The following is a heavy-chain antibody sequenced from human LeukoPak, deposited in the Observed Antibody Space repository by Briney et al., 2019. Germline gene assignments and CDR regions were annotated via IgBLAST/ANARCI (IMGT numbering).Heavy chain of an antibody. D-gene: IGHD6-19*01. CDR2: IKQDGSEK. V-gene: IGHV3-7*01. CDR1: GFTFRRYW. Sequence: GGSLRLSCASSGFTFRRYWMSWVRQAPGKGLEWVANIKQDGSEKYYVDSVKDRFTISRDNANNSLYLQMNSLRAEDTAVYYCARGHWLDSFDYWGQGTLVTVSS. J-gene: IGHJ4*02. CDR3: ARGHWLDSFDY.